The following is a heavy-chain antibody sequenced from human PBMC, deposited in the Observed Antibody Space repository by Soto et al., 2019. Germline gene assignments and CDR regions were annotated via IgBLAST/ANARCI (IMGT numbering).Heavy chain of an antibody. CDR2: INPGNGDR. V-gene: IGHV1-3*01. J-gene: IGHJ4*02. D-gene: IGHD3-10*01. Sequence: QVQLVQSGAEVKKPGASVKVSCKASGYTFTTYPLPWVRQAPGKGLEWMGWINPGNGDRDYLQKFQGRVTVTRDTSASTAYMELSRLTSEHTAVYYWARKDYFRSGIYYFDSCGQGTLVTVSS. CDR3: ARKDYFRSGIYYFDS. CDR1: GYTFTTYP.